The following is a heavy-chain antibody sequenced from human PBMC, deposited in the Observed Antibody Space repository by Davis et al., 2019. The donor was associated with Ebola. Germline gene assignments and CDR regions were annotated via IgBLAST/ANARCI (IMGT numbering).Heavy chain of an antibody. J-gene: IGHJ4*02. V-gene: IGHV3-64*01. Sequence: GESLKISCAASGFTFSSYAMHWVRQAPGKGLEYVSAISYNGGSTYYANSVKGRFTISRDNSKNTLYLQMNSLRAEDTAVYYCARDLLRYDSNGYYDYWGQGTLVTVSS. D-gene: IGHD3-22*01. CDR3: ARDLLRYDSNGYYDY. CDR1: GFTFSSYA. CDR2: ISYNGGST.